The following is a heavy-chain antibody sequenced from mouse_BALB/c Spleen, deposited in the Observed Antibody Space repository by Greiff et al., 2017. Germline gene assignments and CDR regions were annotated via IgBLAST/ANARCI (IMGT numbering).Heavy chain of an antibody. CDR1: GYTFTSYV. Sequence: QLQQSGPELVKPGASVKMSCKASGYTFTSYVMHWVKQKPGQGLEWIGYINPYNDGTKYNEKFKGKATLTSDQSSSTAYMELSSLTSEDSAVYYCAKGDGYSLFYAMDYWGQGTSVTVSS. V-gene: IGHV1-14*01. CDR3: AKGDGYSLFYAMDY. J-gene: IGHJ4*01. CDR2: INPYNDGT. D-gene: IGHD2-3*01.